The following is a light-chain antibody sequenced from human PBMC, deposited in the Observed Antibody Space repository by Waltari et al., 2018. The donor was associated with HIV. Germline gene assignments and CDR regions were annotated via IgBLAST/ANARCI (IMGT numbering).Light chain of an antibody. CDR2: SAS. CDR1: QDIGND. J-gene: IGKJ1*01. V-gene: IGKV1-6*01. CDR3: LQDFNYPRT. Sequence: AIQMTQSPPSLSASVGDRGTITCRASQDIGNDLGWYQQKPGKAPKLLIFSASRRQSGIPSRFSGSRSGTDFTLTINSLRPEDFATYWCLQDFNYPRTFGQGTQVEMK.